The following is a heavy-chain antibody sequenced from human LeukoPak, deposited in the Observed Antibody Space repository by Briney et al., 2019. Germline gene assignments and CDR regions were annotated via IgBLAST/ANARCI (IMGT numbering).Heavy chain of an antibody. CDR1: GGTFSSYA. V-gene: IGHV1-69*05. J-gene: IGHJ6*03. D-gene: IGHD2-2*01. CDR3: ASAGRGSSYQLLGPTYYYYMDV. CDR2: IIPIFGTA. Sequence: SVKVSCKASGGTFSSYAISWVRQAPGQGLECMGGIIPIFGTANYAQKFQGRVTITTDESTSTAYMELSSLRSEDTAVYYCASAGRGSSYQLLGPTYYYYMDVWGKGTTVTVSS.